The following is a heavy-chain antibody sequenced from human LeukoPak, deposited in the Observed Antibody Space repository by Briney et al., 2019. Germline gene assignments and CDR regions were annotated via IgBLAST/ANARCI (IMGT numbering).Heavy chain of an antibody. CDR1: GGSISSSSYY. CDR2: IYYSGST. CDR3: ARRYYYDSSGYYYQ. D-gene: IGHD3-22*01. Sequence: SETLSLTCTVSGGSISSSSYYWGWIRQPPGKGLEWIGSIYYSGSTYYNPSLKSRVTISVDTSKNQFSLKLSSVTAADTAAYYCARRYYYDSSGYYYQWGQGTLVTVSS. V-gene: IGHV4-39*01. J-gene: IGHJ4*02.